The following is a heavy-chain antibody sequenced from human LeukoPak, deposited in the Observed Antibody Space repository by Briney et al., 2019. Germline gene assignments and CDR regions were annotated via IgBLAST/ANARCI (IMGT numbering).Heavy chain of an antibody. CDR3: AKDVVRVGATILDY. J-gene: IGHJ4*02. CDR2: ISWNSGSI. D-gene: IGHD1-26*01. CDR1: GFIFDDYA. Sequence: GRSLRLSCAASGFIFDDYAMHWVRQGPGKGLEWVSGISWNSGSIGYADSVKGRFTISRDNAKNSLYLQMNSLRAEDTALYYCAKDVVRVGATILDYWGQGTLVTVSS. V-gene: IGHV3-9*01.